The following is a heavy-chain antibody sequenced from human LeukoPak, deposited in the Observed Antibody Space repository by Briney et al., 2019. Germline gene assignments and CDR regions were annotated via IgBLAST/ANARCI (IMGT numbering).Heavy chain of an antibody. D-gene: IGHD6-13*01. J-gene: IGHJ4*02. Sequence: GGSLRLSCAASGFKFYSYAMHWVRQAPGKGLEWVASISFDGSEKYYRDSVKGRFTISRDNSKNTVSLQMNSLSPEDTAVYYCARSPGPAAVAFDYWGQGTLVTVSS. CDR2: ISFDGSEK. CDR3: ARSPGPAAVAFDY. CDR1: GFKFYSYA. V-gene: IGHV3-30*04.